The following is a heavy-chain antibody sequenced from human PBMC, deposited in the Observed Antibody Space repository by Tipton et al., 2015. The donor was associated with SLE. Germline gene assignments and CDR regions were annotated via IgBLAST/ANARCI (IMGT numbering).Heavy chain of an antibody. CDR1: GGSITITTYW. CDR3: ARRRFQSASDS. CDR2: IYYSGRT. D-gene: IGHD2-21*01. V-gene: IGHV4-39*07. Sequence: TLSLTCTVSGGSITITTYWWGWIRQPPGKRLEWIGTIYYSGRTDYNPSLKSRVTMSVDTSMNQFSLKLFSVTAADTAVYYCARRRFQSASDSWGQGTVVSVSS. J-gene: IGHJ4*02.